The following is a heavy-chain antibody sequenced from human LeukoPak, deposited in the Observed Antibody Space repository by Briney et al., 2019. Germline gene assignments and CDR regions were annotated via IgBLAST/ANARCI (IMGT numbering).Heavy chain of an antibody. Sequence: GGSPRLSCAASGFTFSSHGMNWVRQAPGKGLEWVSAMSSSDDGRYYAASVRGRFTISRDTSRSTLYLQMNSLRAEDAAVYYCAKAPVTSCRGAFCYPFDYWGQGTLVTVSS. CDR3: AKAPVTSCRGAFCYPFDY. J-gene: IGHJ4*02. V-gene: IGHV3-23*01. CDR2: MSSSDDGR. CDR1: GFTFSSHG. D-gene: IGHD2-15*01.